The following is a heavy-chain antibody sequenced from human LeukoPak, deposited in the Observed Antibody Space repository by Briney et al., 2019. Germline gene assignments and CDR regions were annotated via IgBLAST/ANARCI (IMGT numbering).Heavy chain of an antibody. D-gene: IGHD4-17*01. CDR1: GYTFTSYY. Sequence: ASVKVSFKASGYTFTSYYMHWVRQAPGQGLEWMGIINPSGGSTSYAQKFQGRVTMTRDTSTSTVYMELSSLRSEDTAVYYCARRNGPSGSGYYYYGMDVWGQGTTVTVSS. CDR3: ARRNGPSGSGYYYYGMDV. CDR2: INPSGGST. V-gene: IGHV1-46*01. J-gene: IGHJ6*02.